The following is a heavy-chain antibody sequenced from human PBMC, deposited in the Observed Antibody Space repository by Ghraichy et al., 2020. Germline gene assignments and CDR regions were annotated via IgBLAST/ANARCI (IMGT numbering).Heavy chain of an antibody. CDR1: GYSISSGYY. CDR2: IYHSGST. Sequence: SETLSLTCAVSGYSISSGYYWGWIRQPPGKGLEWIGSIYHSGSTYYNPSLKSRVTISVDTSKNQFSLKLSSVTAADTAVYYCARDEGKDYDWGQGTLVTVSS. V-gene: IGHV4-38-2*02. CDR3: ARDEGKDYD. J-gene: IGHJ4*02. D-gene: IGHD4-17*01.